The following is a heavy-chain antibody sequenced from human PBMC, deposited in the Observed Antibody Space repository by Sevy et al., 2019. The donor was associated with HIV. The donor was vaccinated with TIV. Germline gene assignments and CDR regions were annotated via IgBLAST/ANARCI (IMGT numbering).Heavy chain of an antibody. Sequence: ASVKVAGKASGYAFTGYYIHWVRQAPGQGLEWMGRINPIRGGTDDAQKFQGRVTMTRDTSISTAYMDVSRLTSVDTAVYYCARAPTEFWTGGMAVWGQGTVVTVSS. CDR1: GYAFTGYY. CDR2: INPIRGGT. V-gene: IGHV1-2*06. J-gene: IGHJ6*02. D-gene: IGHD3-3*01. CDR3: ARAPTEFWTGGMAV.